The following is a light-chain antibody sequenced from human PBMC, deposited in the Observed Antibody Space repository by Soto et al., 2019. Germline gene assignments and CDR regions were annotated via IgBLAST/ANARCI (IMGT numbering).Light chain of an antibody. V-gene: IGKV1-5*03. J-gene: IGKJ1*01. CDR3: QQYNNFFPCT. CDR2: NAS. CDR1: QSVSSC. Sequence: DIELTQSPAFLSASALEIATLSFMASQSVSSCLAWYHQKPGNAPKLLIYNASSIEAGVPSRFSGSGSGTAFTLTTSSLQPDDFATYYCQQYNNFFPCTFGQGTKVDIK.